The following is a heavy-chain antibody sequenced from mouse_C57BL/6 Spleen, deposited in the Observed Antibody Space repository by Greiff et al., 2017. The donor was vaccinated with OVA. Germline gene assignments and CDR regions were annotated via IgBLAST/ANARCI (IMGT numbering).Heavy chain of an antibody. V-gene: IGHV1-82*01. CDR1: GYAFSSSW. CDR2: IYPGDGDT. D-gene: IGHD2-3*01. J-gene: IGHJ2*01. Sequence: QVQLQQSGPELVKPGASVKISCKASGYAFSSSWMNWVKQRPGKGLEWIGRIYPGDGDTNYNQKFKGKATLTVDKSSSTAYMELRSLTSEDTAVYYCARGGYSYYFDYWGQGTTLTVSS. CDR3: ARGGYSYYFDY.